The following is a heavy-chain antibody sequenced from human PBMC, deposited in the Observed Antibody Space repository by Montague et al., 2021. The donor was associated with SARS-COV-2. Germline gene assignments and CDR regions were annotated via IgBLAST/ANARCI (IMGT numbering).Heavy chain of an antibody. CDR3: ARVYGGSYRGRIDY. D-gene: IGHD1-26*01. V-gene: IGHV3-30-3*01. CDR2: ISYDGSNK. Sequence: SLRLSCAASGFTFSSYAMHWVRQAPGKGLEWVAVISYDGSNKYYADSVKGRFTIFRDNSKNTLYLQMNSLRAEDTAVYYCARVYGGSYRGRIDYWGQGTLVTVSS. J-gene: IGHJ4*02. CDR1: GFTFSSYA.